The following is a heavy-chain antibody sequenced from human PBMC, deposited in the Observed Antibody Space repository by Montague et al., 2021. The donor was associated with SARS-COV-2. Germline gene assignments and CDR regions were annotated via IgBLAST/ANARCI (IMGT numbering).Heavy chain of an antibody. D-gene: IGHD5-24*01. V-gene: IGHV4-59*01. CDR2: IYYSGST. CDR1: GGSISSYY. CDR3: ARVFPGWLQFDPYFDYWGQGTRVTVASGMDV. Sequence: SETLSLTCTVSGGSISSYYWSWIRQPPGKGLEWIGYIYYSGSTNSNPSLKSRVTISVDMSKNQFSLKLSSVTAADTAVYYCARVFPGWLQFDPYFDYWGQGTRVTVASGMDVWGQGTTVTVSS. J-gene: IGHJ6*02.